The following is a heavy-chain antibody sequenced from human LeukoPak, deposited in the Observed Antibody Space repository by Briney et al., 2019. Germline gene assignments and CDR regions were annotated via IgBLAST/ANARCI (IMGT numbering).Heavy chain of an antibody. CDR2: IYHSGST. V-gene: IGHV4-4*02. D-gene: IGHD3-10*01. Sequence: SETLSLTCAVSGGSISSSNWWSWVRQPPGKGLEWIGEIYHSGSTNYSPSLKSRVTISVDKSKNQFSLKLSSVTAADTAVYYCARGAYYYGSGSYYQLPYYFDYWGQGTLVTVSS. J-gene: IGHJ4*02. CDR3: ARGAYYYGSGSYYQLPYYFDY. CDR1: GGSISSSNW.